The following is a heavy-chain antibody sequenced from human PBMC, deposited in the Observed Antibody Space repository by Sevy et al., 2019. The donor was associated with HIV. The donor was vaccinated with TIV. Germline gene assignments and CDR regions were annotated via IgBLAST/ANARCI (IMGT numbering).Heavy chain of an antibody. Sequence: ASVKVSCQASGYTFRHYWIHWMRQAPGQGPEWMGWINPNNGDTLYAQTCQGRVTMTRDISISAAYMELNWLSSDDTAVYYCARDAGIYGPPWWFDPWGQGTLVTVSS. J-gene: IGHJ5*02. CDR3: ARDAGIYGPPWWFDP. D-gene: IGHD3-10*01. V-gene: IGHV1-2*02. CDR1: GYTFRHYW. CDR2: INPNNGDT.